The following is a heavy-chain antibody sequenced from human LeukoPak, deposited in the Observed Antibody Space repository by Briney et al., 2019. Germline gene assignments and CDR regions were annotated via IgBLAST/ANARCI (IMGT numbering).Heavy chain of an antibody. Sequence: PSETLSLTCAVYGGSFSGYYWSWIRQPPGKGLEWIGEINHSGSTNYNPSLKSRVTMSVDTSKNQFSLKLSSVTAADTAVYYCARAHSSGWYLDYYYGMDVWGQGTTVTVSS. CDR2: INHSGST. CDR1: GGSFSGYY. CDR3: ARAHSSGWYLDYYYGMDV. D-gene: IGHD6-19*01. J-gene: IGHJ6*02. V-gene: IGHV4-34*01.